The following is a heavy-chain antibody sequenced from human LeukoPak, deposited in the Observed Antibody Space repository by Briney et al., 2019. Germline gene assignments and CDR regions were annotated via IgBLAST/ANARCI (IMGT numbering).Heavy chain of an antibody. V-gene: IGHV3-9*03. D-gene: IGHD4-17*01. CDR1: GFTFDDYA. J-gene: IGHJ4*02. CDR3: AKDTISTVATGSFDY. CDR2: ISWNSGSI. Sequence: PGRSLRLSCAASGFTFDDYAMHWVRQAPGKGLEWVSGISWNSGSIGYADSVKGRFTISRDNAKNSLYLQMNSLRAKDMALYYCAKDTISTVATGSFDYWGQGTLVTVSS.